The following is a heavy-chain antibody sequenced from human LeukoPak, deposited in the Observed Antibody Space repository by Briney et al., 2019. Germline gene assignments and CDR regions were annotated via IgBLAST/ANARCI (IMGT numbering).Heavy chain of an antibody. CDR3: ARDQLGDGYSGYDGMDV. CDR2: IIPIFGIA. Sequence: SVKVSCKASGGTFSSYAISWVRQAPGQGLEWMGRIIPIFGIANYAQKFQGRVTITTDKSTSTAYMELSSLRSEDTAVYYCARDQLGDGYSGYDGMDVWGQGTTVTVSS. D-gene: IGHD5-12*01. J-gene: IGHJ6*02. V-gene: IGHV1-69*04. CDR1: GGTFSSYA.